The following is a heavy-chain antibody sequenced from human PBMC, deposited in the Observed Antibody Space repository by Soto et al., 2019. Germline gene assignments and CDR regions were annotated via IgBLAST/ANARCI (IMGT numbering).Heavy chain of an antibody. V-gene: IGHV4-4*01. D-gene: IGHD2-8*01. J-gene: IGHJ1*01. Sequence: ETLSLTCAVSGGSLTRRDWWSWVRQPPGKGLQWIGQIYLNGGTSYDPSLRTRVTISADKSKNLLSLELRSVTAADTAVYFCVKNGEYSLQYWGQGTLVTVSS. CDR1: GGSLTRRDW. CDR3: VKNGEYSLQY. CDR2: IYLNGGT.